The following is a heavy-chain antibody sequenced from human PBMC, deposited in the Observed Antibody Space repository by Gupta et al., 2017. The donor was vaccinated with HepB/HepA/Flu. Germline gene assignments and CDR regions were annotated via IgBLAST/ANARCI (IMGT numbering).Heavy chain of an antibody. CDR1: GFTFGDYA. CDR3: TREDGYGDYGGGYYFDY. Sequence: EVQLVESGGGLVQPGRSLRLSCTASGFTFGDYAMSWVRQAPGKGLEWVGFIRSKAYGGTTEYAASVKGRFTISRDDSKSIAYLQMNSLKTEDTAVYYCTREDGYGDYGGGYYFDYWGQGTLVTVSS. D-gene: IGHD4-17*01. J-gene: IGHJ4*02. V-gene: IGHV3-49*04. CDR2: IRSKAYGGTT.